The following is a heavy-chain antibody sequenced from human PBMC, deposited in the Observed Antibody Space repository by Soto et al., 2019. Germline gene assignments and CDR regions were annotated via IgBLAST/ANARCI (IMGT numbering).Heavy chain of an antibody. J-gene: IGHJ2*01. Sequence: EVQLVESGGGLVQPGGSLRLSCAASGFTFSSYDMHWVRQATGKGLEWVSAIGTAGDTYYPGSVKGRFTISRENAKNSLYLQMNSRRAGDTAVYYCARWGGTTVKGWYFDLWGRGTLVTVSS. CDR1: GFTFSSYD. CDR2: IGTAGDT. D-gene: IGHD4-17*01. CDR3: ARWGGTTVKGWYFDL. V-gene: IGHV3-13*01.